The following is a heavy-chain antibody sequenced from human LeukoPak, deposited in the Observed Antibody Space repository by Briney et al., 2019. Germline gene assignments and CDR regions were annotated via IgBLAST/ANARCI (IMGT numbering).Heavy chain of an antibody. V-gene: IGHV3-21*01. Sequence: GGSLRLSCAASGFNFGSYSMNWVRQAPGKGLEWVSSITTLSGYINYADSVKGRFTISRDGAKNSFFLQLNSLRAEDTAVYHCAVAPSPVYNNRWFYYWGQGTPVTVSS. CDR1: GFNFGSYS. J-gene: IGHJ4*02. CDR3: AVAPSPVYNNRWFYY. CDR2: ITTLSGYI. D-gene: IGHD1-1*01.